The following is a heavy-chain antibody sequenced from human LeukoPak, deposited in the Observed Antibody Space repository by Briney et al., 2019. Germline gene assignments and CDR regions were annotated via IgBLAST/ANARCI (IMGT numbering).Heavy chain of an antibody. CDR1: GLTFSTYW. CDR3: AKDRVVRGVIIKVNYFDY. J-gene: IGHJ4*02. CDR2: ISSDASIT. Sequence: GGSLRLSCAASGLTFSTYWMHWVRQDPGKGLVWVSRISSDASITSYADPVKGRFTISRDNAKNTLYLQMNSLRAEDTAVYYCAKDRVVRGVIIKVNYFDYWGQGTLVTVSS. V-gene: IGHV3-74*01. D-gene: IGHD3-10*01.